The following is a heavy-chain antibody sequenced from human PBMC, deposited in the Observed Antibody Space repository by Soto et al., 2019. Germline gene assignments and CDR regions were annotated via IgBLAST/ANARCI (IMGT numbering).Heavy chain of an antibody. CDR3: AKDDYSSRPNCFDP. D-gene: IGHD6-13*01. Sequence: PEGSLRLSRAASGVTFSIYAMSLVRQKQGKGLEWVSTISGGGGTTYYTDSVKGRFTISRDNSKHTLYLQMNSLRAEDTAVYYCAKDDYSSRPNCFDPWGQGTLVTVSS. CDR1: GVTFSIYA. CDR2: ISGGGGTT. V-gene: IGHV3-23*01. J-gene: IGHJ5*02.